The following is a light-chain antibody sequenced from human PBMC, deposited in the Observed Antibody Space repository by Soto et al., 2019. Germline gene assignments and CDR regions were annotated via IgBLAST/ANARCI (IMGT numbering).Light chain of an antibody. CDR3: CSYAGAYTWM. Sequence: QSVLTQPRSVSGSPGQSVTISCTGTSSDVGGYDYVSWCQQHPGKAPKLLIYDVTRRPSGVPDRFSGSKSGNTASLTISGRQAEDEADYYCCSYAGAYTWMFGGGTKRTVL. J-gene: IGLJ3*02. CDR1: SSDVGGYDY. CDR2: DVT. V-gene: IGLV2-11*01.